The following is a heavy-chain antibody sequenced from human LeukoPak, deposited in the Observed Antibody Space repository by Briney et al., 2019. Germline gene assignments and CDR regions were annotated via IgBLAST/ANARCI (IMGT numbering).Heavy chain of an antibody. CDR3: ARGVPPDYDFWSGYYMDYFDY. CDR2: IYTSGST. J-gene: IGHJ4*02. Sequence: KPSETLSLACTVSGGSISSSSYYWGWIRQPPGKGLEWIGRIYTSGSTNYNPSLKSRVTMSVDTSKNQFSLKLSSVTAADTAVYYCARGVPPDYDFWSGYYMDYFDYWGQGTLVTVSS. V-gene: IGHV4-39*07. CDR1: GGSISSSSYY. D-gene: IGHD3-3*01.